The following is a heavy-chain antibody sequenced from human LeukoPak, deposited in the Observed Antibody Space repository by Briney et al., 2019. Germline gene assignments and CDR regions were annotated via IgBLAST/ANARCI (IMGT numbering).Heavy chain of an antibody. D-gene: IGHD6-13*01. V-gene: IGHV4-59*08. Sequence: SETLSLTCIVSGCSISSHYWSWLRQPPGKGLEWVGYICYSGSTNYNPSLKRRGTISVETTNNQSVLKLIYVPAADTTAVYCASGDGSSWIYFDYWGQGTLVTVSS. CDR3: ASGDGSSWIYFDY. CDR1: GCSISSHY. J-gene: IGHJ4*02. CDR2: ICYSGST.